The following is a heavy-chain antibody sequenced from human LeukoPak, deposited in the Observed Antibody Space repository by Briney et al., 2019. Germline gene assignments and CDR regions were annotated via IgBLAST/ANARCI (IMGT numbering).Heavy chain of an antibody. D-gene: IGHD3-10*01. V-gene: IGHV3-11*01. Sequence: GSLRLSCAASGFTFSGDYMSWIRQAPGKGLEWVSYISSVGSSIVYADSVKGRFTISRDNAKNSLFLQMNSLRAEDTAVYYCARARGAGSGAHFDYWGQGAPVIVSS. CDR3: ARARGAGSGAHFDY. J-gene: IGHJ4*02. CDR2: ISSVGSSI. CDR1: GFTFSGDY.